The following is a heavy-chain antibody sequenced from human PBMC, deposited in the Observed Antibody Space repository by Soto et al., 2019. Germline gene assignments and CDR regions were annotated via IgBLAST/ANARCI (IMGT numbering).Heavy chain of an antibody. Sequence: EVQLLESGGGLEQPGGSLRLSCAASGFIFSSYALSWVRQAPGKGLEWVSAISGSGTTTYYADSVKGRFTFSRDNSKNMLYLQMNSLRAEDTAVYYCAKPHSGWYTPFDSWGQGPLVTVSS. CDR1: GFIFSSYA. V-gene: IGHV3-23*01. D-gene: IGHD6-19*01. CDR2: ISGSGTTT. CDR3: AKPHSGWYTPFDS. J-gene: IGHJ4*02.